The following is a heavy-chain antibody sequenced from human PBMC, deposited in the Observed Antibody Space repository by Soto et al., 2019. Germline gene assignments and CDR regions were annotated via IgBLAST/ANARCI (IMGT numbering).Heavy chain of an antibody. J-gene: IGHJ6*02. Sequence: QVQLVQSGAEVKKPGASVKISCKASGYTFTSYYLHWVRQAPGQGLEWVGIINPSGGSTSSAQKFRGRVTVTRDTSTSTVYMELSSLRSEDTAVYYCARDPNLSLSYHYYGMDVWGQGTTVTVSS. CDR1: GYTFTSYY. V-gene: IGHV1-46*01. CDR2: INPSGGST. CDR3: ARDPNLSLSYHYYGMDV.